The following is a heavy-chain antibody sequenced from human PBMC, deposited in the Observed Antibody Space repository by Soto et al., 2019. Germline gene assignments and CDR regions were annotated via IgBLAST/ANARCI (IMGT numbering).Heavy chain of an antibody. J-gene: IGHJ5*02. V-gene: IGHV1-46*01. CDR1: GYTFTSYS. CDR3: AAIDPPDYDILTCYYP. CDR2: INPSGGST. D-gene: IGHD3-9*01. Sequence: ASVKVSCKASGYTFTSYSMHWVRQAPGQGLEWMGIINPSGGSTSYAQKFQGRVTMTRDTSTSIVYMELSSLRSEDTAVYYCAAIDPPDYDILTCYYPWAQGTLVTVS.